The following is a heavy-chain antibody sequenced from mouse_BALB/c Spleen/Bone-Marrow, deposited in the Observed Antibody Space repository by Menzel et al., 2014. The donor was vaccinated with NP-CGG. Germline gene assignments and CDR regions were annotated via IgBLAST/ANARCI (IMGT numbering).Heavy chain of an antibody. J-gene: IGHJ2*01. CDR3: AGEGDDSYRNY. CDR2: IDPSDSYT. V-gene: IGHV1-69*02. D-gene: IGHD2-3*01. CDR1: GYTFTSYW. Sequence: QVQLQQSGAELAKPGASVKLSCKASGYTFTSYWMHWVKQRPGQGLEWIGEIDPSDSYTNYNQKFKGKATLTVDKSSSAAYMQLGSMTSEDSAVYYCAGEGDDSYRNYWGKDTTLTVSS.